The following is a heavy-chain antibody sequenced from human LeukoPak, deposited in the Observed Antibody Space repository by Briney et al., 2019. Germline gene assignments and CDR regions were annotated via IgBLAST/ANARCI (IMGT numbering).Heavy chain of an antibody. CDR2: VYNSGST. Sequence: SETLSLTCSVSGGSISSSGYYWVWIRQPPGKGLEWIGSVYNSGSTYYNPSLKSRVTIDADMSKNQFSLRLSSMTAADTAVYYCARLSYRAVVGVVVPWGSGTLVTVSS. V-gene: IGHV4-39*01. CDR1: GGSISSSGYY. CDR3: ARLSYRAVVGVVVP. D-gene: IGHD3-16*02. J-gene: IGHJ5*02.